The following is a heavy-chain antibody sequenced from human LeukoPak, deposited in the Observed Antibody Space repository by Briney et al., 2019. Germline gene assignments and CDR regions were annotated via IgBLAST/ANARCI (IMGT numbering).Heavy chain of an antibody. Sequence: ASVKVSCKASGYTFTGYYMHWVRQAPGQGLEWMGWINPNSGGTNYAQKFQDRVTMTRDTSISTAYMELSRLRSDDTAVYYCASSSSGWYTFDIWGQGTMVTVSP. CDR3: ASSSSGWYTFDI. CDR1: GYTFTGYY. J-gene: IGHJ3*02. D-gene: IGHD6-19*01. V-gene: IGHV1-2*02. CDR2: INPNSGGT.